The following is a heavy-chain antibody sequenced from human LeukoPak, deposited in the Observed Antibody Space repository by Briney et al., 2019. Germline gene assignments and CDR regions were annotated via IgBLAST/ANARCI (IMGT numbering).Heavy chain of an antibody. J-gene: IGHJ4*02. D-gene: IGHD5-12*01. Sequence: QTGGSLRLSCAASGITFSTFAMTWVRQAPGRGLECVSVISGAGDRTYYAETVRGRFTVSRDSSKNTLYLQMNSLRAEDTAVYYCAKGHSAYGTGFDFWGQGTLVTVSS. CDR1: GITFSTFA. CDR3: AKGHSAYGTGFDF. V-gene: IGHV3-23*01. CDR2: ISGAGDRT.